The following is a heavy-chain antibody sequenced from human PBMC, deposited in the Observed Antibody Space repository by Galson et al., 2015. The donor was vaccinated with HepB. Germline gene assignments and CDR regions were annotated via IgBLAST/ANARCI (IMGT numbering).Heavy chain of an antibody. Sequence: SLRLSCAASGFTLSSYEMNWVRRAPGKGLEWLSYISSSGSTTYYADSVKGRFSISRDNAKNSLYLQMNSLRVDDTAVYYCATSGRALNNWGQGTLVTVSS. J-gene: IGHJ4*02. CDR1: GFTLSSYE. V-gene: IGHV3-48*03. CDR2: ISSSGSTT. D-gene: IGHD1-26*01. CDR3: ATSGRALNN.